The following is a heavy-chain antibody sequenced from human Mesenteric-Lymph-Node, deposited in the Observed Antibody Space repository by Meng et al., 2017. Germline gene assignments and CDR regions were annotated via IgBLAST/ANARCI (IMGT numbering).Heavy chain of an antibody. V-gene: IGHV3-30*01. CDR3: ARDLRRQLVASFDY. J-gene: IGHJ4*02. CDR2: ISYDGSNK. D-gene: IGHD6-6*01. CDR1: GFTFSSYA. Sequence: SLKISCAASGFTFSSYAMHWVRQAPGKGLEWVAVISYDGSNKYYADSVKGRFTISRDNSKNTLYLQMNSLRAEDTAVYYCARDLRRQLVASFDYWGQGTVVTVSS.